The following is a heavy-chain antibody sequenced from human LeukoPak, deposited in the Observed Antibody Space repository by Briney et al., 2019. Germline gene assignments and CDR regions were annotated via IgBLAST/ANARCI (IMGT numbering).Heavy chain of an antibody. CDR2: IWYDGSNK. D-gene: IGHD2-2*02. Sequence: PGGSLRLSCAASGFTFSSYGMHWVRQAPGKGLEWVAFIWYDGSNKYYADSVKGRFTISRDNSENTLYLQMNSLRAEDTAVYYCAKSSDSDIVVVPAAIRLDYWGQGTLVTVSS. J-gene: IGHJ4*02. CDR3: AKSSDSDIVVVPAAIRLDY. V-gene: IGHV3-30*02. CDR1: GFTFSSYG.